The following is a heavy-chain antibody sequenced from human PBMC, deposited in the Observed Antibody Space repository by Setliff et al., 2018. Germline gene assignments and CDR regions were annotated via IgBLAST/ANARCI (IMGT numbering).Heavy chain of an antibody. CDR2: VDYSGNT. J-gene: IGHJ6*04. CDR3: ARDGLGAFSLRSMDV. V-gene: IGHV4-39*07. Sequence: SETLSLTCTVSGGSITSSTYYWGWIRQPPGKGLEWIGSVDYSGNTYHNPSLKSRVTISVDTSKNQFSLQLSSVTAADTAVYYCARDGLGAFSLRSMDVWGKGTTVTVSS. D-gene: IGHD3-3*02. CDR1: GGSITSSTYY.